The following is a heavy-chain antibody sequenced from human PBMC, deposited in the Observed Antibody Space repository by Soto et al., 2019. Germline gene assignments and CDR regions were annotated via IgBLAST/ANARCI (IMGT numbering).Heavy chain of an antibody. Sequence: EMHLVESGGGSVQPGGSLRLSCTASGFTFAFYWMHWVRQTPGKGLVWVSRINPEGTTTNYADSVEGRFTISRDNAKSALYLQMNSLSAEATAIYYCTSDTFGLRDTWGQGTRVTVSS. CDR2: INPEGTTT. J-gene: IGHJ5*02. D-gene: IGHD3-16*01. CDR1: GFTFAFYW. V-gene: IGHV3-74*01. CDR3: TSDTFGLRDT.